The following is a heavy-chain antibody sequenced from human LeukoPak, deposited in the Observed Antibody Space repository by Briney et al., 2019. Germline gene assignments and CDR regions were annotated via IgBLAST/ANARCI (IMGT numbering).Heavy chain of an antibody. D-gene: IGHD2-15*01. CDR1: GGSFSGYY. J-gene: IGHJ5*02. Sequence: SETLSLTCAVYGGSFSGYYWSWIRQPPGKELEWIGEINHIGSNNYNPSRKSRATLPVDTSKNQFSLKLSSLTAADTAVYYCARRCGISGLILWRGWFDPWGQGTLVTISS. V-gene: IGHV4-34*01. CDR3: ARRCGISGLILWRGWFDP. CDR2: INHIGSN.